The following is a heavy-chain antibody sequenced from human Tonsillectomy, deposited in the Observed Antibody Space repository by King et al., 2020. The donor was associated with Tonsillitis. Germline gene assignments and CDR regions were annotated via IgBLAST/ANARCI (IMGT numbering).Heavy chain of an antibody. D-gene: IGHD3-10*01. CDR3: ARLRLRVSTRGGHYYMDV. CDR2: TSYSGNT. V-gene: IGHV4-39*01. J-gene: IGHJ6*03. Sequence: QLQEPGPGLLKPSETLSLTCTVSGGSISSSSYYWGWIRQPPGKGLEWIGSTSYSGNTYYNPSLKSRVTISVDTSKNQFSLKLSSVTAADTAVFYCARLRLRVSTRGGHYYMDVWGKGTTVTVSS. CDR1: GGSISSSSYY.